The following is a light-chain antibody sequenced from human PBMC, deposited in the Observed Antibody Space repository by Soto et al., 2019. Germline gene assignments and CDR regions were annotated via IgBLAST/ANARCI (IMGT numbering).Light chain of an antibody. J-gene: IGLJ2*01. CDR1: SSDVGGYNS. V-gene: IGLV2-8*01. CDR2: EVS. CDR3: SSYAGSNNLL. Sequence: QSVLTQPPSASGSPGQSVTISCTGTSSDVGGYNSVSWYQQHPGKVPKLIIYEVSKRPSGVPDRFSGSKSGNTASLTVSGLQAEDEADYYCSSYAGSNNLLFGGGTKLTVL.